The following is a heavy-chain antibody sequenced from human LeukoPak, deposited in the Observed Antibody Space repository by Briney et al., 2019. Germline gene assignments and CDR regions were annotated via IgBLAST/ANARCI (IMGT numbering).Heavy chain of an antibody. J-gene: IGHJ4*02. V-gene: IGHV4-39*07. D-gene: IGHD3-10*01. CDR3: ARVTYNGYQHFDY. Sequence: SETLSLTCIVSGGSISTNTYYWGWIRLPPGKGLEWIGEIHHRATTYYNPSLRSRVTISVDTSKNQFSLRLTSVTAADTAVYYCARVTYNGYQHFDYWGQGNLVTVS. CDR2: IHHRATT. CDR1: GGSISTNTYY.